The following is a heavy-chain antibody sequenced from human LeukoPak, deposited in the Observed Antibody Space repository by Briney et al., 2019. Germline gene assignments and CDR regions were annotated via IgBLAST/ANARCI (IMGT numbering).Heavy chain of an antibody. CDR1: GFTFSSYW. V-gene: IGHV3-7*01. J-gene: IGHJ4*02. D-gene: IGHD6-6*01. CDR2: IKQDGSEE. Sequence: GGSLRLSCAASGFTFSSYWMSWVRQAPGKGLEWVANIKQDGSEEYYVDSVKGRFTISRDNAKNSLYLQMNSLRAEDTAVYYCARGTKYSSSELFDYWGQGTLVTVSS. CDR3: ARGTKYSSSELFDY.